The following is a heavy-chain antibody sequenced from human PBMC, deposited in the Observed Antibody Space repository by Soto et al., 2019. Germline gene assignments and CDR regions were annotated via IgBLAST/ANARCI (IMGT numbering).Heavy chain of an antibody. CDR3: ASGASSSSDYYYYGMDV. CDR2: INHSGST. J-gene: IGHJ6*02. D-gene: IGHD6-6*01. CDR1: GGSFSGYY. Sequence: SETLSLTCAVYGGSFSGYYWSWIRQPPGKGLEWIGEINHSGSTNYNPSLKSRVTISVDTSKNQFSLKLSSVTAADTAVYYCASGASSSSDYYYYGMDVWGQGTTVTVSS. V-gene: IGHV4-34*01.